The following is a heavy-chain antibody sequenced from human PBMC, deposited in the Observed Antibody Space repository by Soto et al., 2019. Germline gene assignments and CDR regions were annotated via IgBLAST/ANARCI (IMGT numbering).Heavy chain of an antibody. CDR1: GGSITSSSCY. J-gene: IGHJ4*02. Sequence: PSETLSLTCTVSGGSITSSSCYWGWIRQPPGKGLEWIGSIYYSGSTYYNPSLKSRVTMSVDTSKNQFSLKLSSVTAADTAVYYCARQSWDEILTGYHHDCWGQGTLVTVSS. D-gene: IGHD3-9*01. V-gene: IGHV4-39*01. CDR3: ARQSWDEILTGYHHDC. CDR2: IYYSGST.